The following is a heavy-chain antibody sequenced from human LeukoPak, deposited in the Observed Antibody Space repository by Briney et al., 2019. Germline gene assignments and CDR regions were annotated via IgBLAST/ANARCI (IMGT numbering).Heavy chain of an antibody. Sequence: PSQTLSLTCTVSGGSISSGGYYWSWIRQHPGKGLEWIGYIYYSGSTYYNPSLKSRVTISVDTSKNQFSLKLSSVTAADTAVYYCARDLKGCSSTSCQIPTFFDYWGQGTLVTVSS. CDR1: GGSISSGGYY. CDR2: IYYSGST. V-gene: IGHV4-31*03. D-gene: IGHD2-2*01. CDR3: ARDLKGCSSTSCQIPTFFDY. J-gene: IGHJ4*02.